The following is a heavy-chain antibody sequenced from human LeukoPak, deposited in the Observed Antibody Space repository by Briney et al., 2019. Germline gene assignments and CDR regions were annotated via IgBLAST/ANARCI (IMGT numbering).Heavy chain of an antibody. V-gene: IGHV1-18*01. J-gene: IGHJ3*02. CDR3: ARDSLQIYYDSSGYHLDAFDN. CDR2: ISGYNGNT. D-gene: IGHD3-22*01. Sequence: ASVKVSCKPSGYTFTSYGISWVRQAPGQGLEGMGWISGYNGNTKYAQKLQGRVTMTTDTSTSTAYMELRSLRSDDTAVYYCARDSLQIYYDSSGYHLDAFDNWGQGTMVTVSS. CDR1: GYTFTSYG.